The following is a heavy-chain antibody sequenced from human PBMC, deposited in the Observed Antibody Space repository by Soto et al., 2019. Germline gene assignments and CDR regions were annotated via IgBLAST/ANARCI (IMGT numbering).Heavy chain of an antibody. CDR2: ISGSGGST. J-gene: IGHJ6*02. CDR3: ARKSSGWYPSYYYYYYGMDV. V-gene: IGHV3-23*01. D-gene: IGHD6-19*01. Sequence: EVQLLESGGGLVQPGGSLRLSCAASGFTFSSYAMSWVRQAPGKGLEWVSAISGSGGSTYYADSVKGRFTISRDNSKKTPYLQMNSLRAEDTAVYYCARKSSGWYPSYYYYYYGMDVWGQGTTVTVSS. CDR1: GFTFSSYA.